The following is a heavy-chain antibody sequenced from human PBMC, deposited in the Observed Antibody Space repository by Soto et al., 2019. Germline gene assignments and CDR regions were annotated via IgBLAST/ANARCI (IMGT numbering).Heavy chain of an antibody. Sequence: QVQLVQSGAEVKKPGASVKVSCKASSYTFTSYGISWVRQAPGQGLEWMGWISPYNGNTNYAQKLQGRVTMTTDTSSSTAYMDLRSLRSDDTAVYYCARGIGGWFGVAYYYGMYVWGQGTTVTVSS. D-gene: IGHD3-10*01. CDR2: ISPYNGNT. CDR3: ARGIGGWFGVAYYYGMYV. V-gene: IGHV1-18*01. J-gene: IGHJ6*02. CDR1: SYTFTSYG.